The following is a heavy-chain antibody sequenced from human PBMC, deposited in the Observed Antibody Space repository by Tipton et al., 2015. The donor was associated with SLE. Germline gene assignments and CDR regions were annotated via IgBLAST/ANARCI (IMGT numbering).Heavy chain of an antibody. CDR2: IWYDGSYK. CDR1: GFTFSSYG. D-gene: IGHD3-22*01. V-gene: IGHV3-33*06. CDR3: AKEGGDDSSGYMHY. J-gene: IGHJ4*02. Sequence: SLRLSCAASGFTFSSYGMHWVRQAPGKGLEWVAVIWYDGSYKYYGDSVKGRFTISRDNSKNTLYLQMNSLRDEDTAVYYCAKEGGDDSSGYMHYWGQGTLVTVSP.